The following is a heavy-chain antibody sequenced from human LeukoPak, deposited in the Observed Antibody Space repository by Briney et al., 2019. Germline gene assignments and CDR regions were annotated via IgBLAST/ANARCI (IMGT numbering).Heavy chain of an antibody. J-gene: IGHJ4*02. CDR1: GFTFSRYS. CDR2: ISISSSYI. Sequence: PGGSLRLSCAASGFTFSRYSMNWVRQAPGKGLEWVSSISISSSYIYYADSVKGRFTISRDNAKNSLYLQMNSLRAEDTALYYCARASLYDNSAYYLDYWGQGTLVTVSS. CDR3: ARASLYDNSAYYLDY. D-gene: IGHD3-22*01. V-gene: IGHV3-21*04.